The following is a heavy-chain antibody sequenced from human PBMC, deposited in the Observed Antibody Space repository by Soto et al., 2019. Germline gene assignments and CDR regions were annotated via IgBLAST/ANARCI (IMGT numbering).Heavy chain of an antibody. CDR2: IDNGGTNT. CDR1: GYNFGGFW. D-gene: IGHD3-10*01. J-gene: IGHJ3*02. Sequence: PVGSLRLSCAGSGYNFGGFWMHWVRQAPGKGLVWVSRIDNGGTNTVYADAVKGRFTISGDNAKNTLYLQMNSLRAEDTAVYYCAKDRGRPDAFNIWGQGTMVTVSS. CDR3: AKDRGRPDAFNI. V-gene: IGHV3-74*01.